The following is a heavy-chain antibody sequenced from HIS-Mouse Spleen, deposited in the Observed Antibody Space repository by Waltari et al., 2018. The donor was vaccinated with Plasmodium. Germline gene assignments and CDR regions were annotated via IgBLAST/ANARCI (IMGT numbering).Heavy chain of an antibody. CDR3: ASSWYWYFDL. J-gene: IGHJ2*01. CDR2: VKQDGSEK. Sequence: EVQLVESGGGLVQPGGSLRLSCAASGFTFSSYWRSWVRQAQGRWRCFVVIVKQDGSEKYYVDSVKGRFTISRDNAKNSLYVQMNSLRAEDTAVYYCASSWYWYFDLWGRGTLVTVSS. V-gene: IGHV3-7*01. CDR1: GFTFSSYW. D-gene: IGHD6-13*01.